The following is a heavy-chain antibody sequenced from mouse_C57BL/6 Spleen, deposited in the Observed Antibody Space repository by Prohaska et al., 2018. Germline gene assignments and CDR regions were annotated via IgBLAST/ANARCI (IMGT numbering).Heavy chain of an antibody. Sequence: EVKLLQSGGGLVQPGGSLKLSCAASGIDFSRYWMSWVRRAPGKGLEWIGEINPDSITINYAPSLKDKFIISRDNAKNTLYLQMIKVRSEDTALYYCANNWDVGFAYWGQGTLVTVSA. CDR2: INPDSITI. J-gene: IGHJ3*01. V-gene: IGHV4-1*01. D-gene: IGHD4-1*02. CDR1: GIDFSRYW. CDR3: ANNWDVGFAY.